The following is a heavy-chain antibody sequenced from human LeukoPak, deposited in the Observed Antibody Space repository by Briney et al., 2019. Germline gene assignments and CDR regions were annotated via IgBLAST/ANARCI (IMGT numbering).Heavy chain of an antibody. J-gene: IGHJ2*01. Sequence: GGSLRLSCAASGFTFSSYSMNWVRQAPGKGLEWVSAIGTAGDTYYPGSVKGRFTISRENAKNSLYLQMNSLRAGDTAVYYCARGPYYDSSGYSAEWYFDLWGRGTLVTVSS. V-gene: IGHV3-13*01. CDR1: GFTFSSYS. D-gene: IGHD3-22*01. CDR3: ARGPYYDSSGYSAEWYFDL. CDR2: IGTAGDT.